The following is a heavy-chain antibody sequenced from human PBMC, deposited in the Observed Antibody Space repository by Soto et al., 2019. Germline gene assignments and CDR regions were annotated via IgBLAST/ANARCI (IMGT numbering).Heavy chain of an antibody. CDR1: GGPFSSYS. J-gene: IGHJ4*02. CDR2: IIPIFGTA. D-gene: IGHD1-26*01. Sequence: QVQLVQSGAEVKKPGSSVRVSCKASGGPFSSYSINGGRRAPGQGLEWMGEIIPIFGTANYAQKFQGRVTITADESTSTAYMELSSLRSEDTAVYYCARDGGRHSGGIDYWGQGTLVTVSS. V-gene: IGHV1-69*01. CDR3: ARDGGRHSGGIDY.